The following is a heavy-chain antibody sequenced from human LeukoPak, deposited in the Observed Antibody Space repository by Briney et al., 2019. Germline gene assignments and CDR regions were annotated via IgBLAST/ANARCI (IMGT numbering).Heavy chain of an antibody. CDR1: GYTFTGYY. J-gene: IGHJ4*02. Sequence: LRASVKVSCKASGYTFTGYYIHWVRQAPGQGLEWMGWINSNTGGTNYAQKFQGRVTMTRDTSITTAYMELNRLQSDDTAVYYCAREGSTGYHFNSWGQGTLVTVSS. V-gene: IGHV1-2*02. CDR2: INSNTGGT. CDR3: AREGSTGYHFNS. D-gene: IGHD6-19*01.